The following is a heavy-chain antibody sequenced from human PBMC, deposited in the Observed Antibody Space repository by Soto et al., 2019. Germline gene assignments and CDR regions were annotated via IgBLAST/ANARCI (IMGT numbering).Heavy chain of an antibody. J-gene: IGHJ6*02. D-gene: IGHD2-2*01. CDR1: GGDFKNFI. CDR2: VIPIFGTP. V-gene: IGHV1-69*01. Sequence: VQLVQSGAEVRKPGSSVKVSCKASGGDFKNFIIAWVRQAPGHGLEWMGGVIPIFGTPNFVQKVQDRVTITADEDTSTTYMELRSLRSEDTAVYYCARVGSCLSSSCLYYGMDVWGQGTTVIVSS. CDR3: ARVGSCLSSSCLYYGMDV.